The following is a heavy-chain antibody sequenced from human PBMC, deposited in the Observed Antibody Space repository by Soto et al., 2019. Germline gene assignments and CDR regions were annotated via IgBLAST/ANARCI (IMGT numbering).Heavy chain of an antibody. V-gene: IGHV1-46*01. CDR1: GYTFTSYY. CDR3: ARYYYDSSGYAYYFDY. D-gene: IGHD3-22*01. J-gene: IGHJ4*02. Sequence: ASVKVSCKASGYTFTSYYMHWVRQAPRQGLEWMGIINPSGGSTSYAQKFQGRVTMTRDTSTSTVYVELSSLRSEDTAVYYCARYYYDSSGYAYYFDYWGQGTLDTVSS. CDR2: INPSGGST.